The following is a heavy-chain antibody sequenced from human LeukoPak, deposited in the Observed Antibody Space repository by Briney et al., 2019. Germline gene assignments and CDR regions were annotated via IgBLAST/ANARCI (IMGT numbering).Heavy chain of an antibody. Sequence: ASVKVSCKASGYTFTSYYMHWVRQAPGQGLEWMGIINPSGGSTSYAQKFQGRVTMTRDTSTSTVYMELSSLRSEDTAVYYCARGPSVRWLQLRLSAPFDYWGQGTLVTVSS. CDR3: ARGPSVRWLQLRLSAPFDY. CDR2: INPSGGST. J-gene: IGHJ4*02. CDR1: GYTFTSYY. D-gene: IGHD5-24*01. V-gene: IGHV1-46*01.